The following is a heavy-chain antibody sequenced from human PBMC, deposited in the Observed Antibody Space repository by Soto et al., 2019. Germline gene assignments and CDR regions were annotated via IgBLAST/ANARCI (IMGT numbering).Heavy chain of an antibody. CDR2: IYYSGST. V-gene: IGHV4-61*01. CDR3: ARDLRATKRFGLGWFDP. Sequence: LSLTCTVSGGSVSSGSYYWSWILQPPGKGLEWIGYIYYSGSTNYNPSLKCRVTIPVDTSKNQFALKLSSVTAADTAVYYCARDLRATKRFGLGWFDPWGQGTLVTVSS. D-gene: IGHD1-26*01. CDR1: GGSVSSGSYY. J-gene: IGHJ5*02.